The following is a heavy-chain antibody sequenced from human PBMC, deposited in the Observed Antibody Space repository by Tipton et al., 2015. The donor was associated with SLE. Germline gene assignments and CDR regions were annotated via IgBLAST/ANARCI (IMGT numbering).Heavy chain of an antibody. V-gene: IGHV4-34*01. CDR3: ARLGSSTYLTLDGYYFDY. D-gene: IGHD2-2*01. J-gene: IGHJ4*02. CDR2: INHSGTT. Sequence: TLSLTCAVNGGSFSGYYWSWIRQSPGKGLEWVGEINHSGTTNYNPSLKSRITISRDTSKNQFSLRLNSVTAADTAVYYCARLGSSTYLTLDGYYFDYWGQGALVTVSS. CDR1: GGSFSGYY.